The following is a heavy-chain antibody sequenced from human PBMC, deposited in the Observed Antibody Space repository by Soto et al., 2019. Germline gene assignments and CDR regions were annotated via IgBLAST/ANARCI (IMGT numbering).Heavy chain of an antibody. V-gene: IGHV4-4*07. CDR3: ARGPRTGTLRGRFDY. D-gene: IGHD1-1*01. CDR1: GGSISSYY. Sequence: SETLSLTCTVSGGSISSYYWSWVRQPAGKGLEWIGRIYTSGSTNYNPSLKSRVTMSVDTSKNQFSLKLSSVTAADTAVYYCARGPRTGTLRGRFDYWGQGTLVTVSS. CDR2: IYTSGST. J-gene: IGHJ4*02.